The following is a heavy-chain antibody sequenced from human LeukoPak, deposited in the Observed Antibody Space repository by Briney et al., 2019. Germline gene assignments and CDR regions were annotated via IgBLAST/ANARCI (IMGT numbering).Heavy chain of an antibody. D-gene: IGHD3-9*01. V-gene: IGHV4-59*08. CDR2: IYYSGSA. J-gene: IGHJ4*02. CDR1: GDSISSYY. Sequence: SETLSLTCTVSGDSISSYYWSWIRQPPGKGLEWIGYIYYSGSASSHPSLKSRVTISVDTSKNQFSLKLSSVTAADTAVYYCARYDILRGVDYWGQGTLVTVSS. CDR3: ARYDILRGVDY.